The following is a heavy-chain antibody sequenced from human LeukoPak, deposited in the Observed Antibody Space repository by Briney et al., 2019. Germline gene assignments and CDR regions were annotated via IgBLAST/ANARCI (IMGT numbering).Heavy chain of an antibody. D-gene: IGHD6-13*01. Sequence: NPGGSLRLSCAASGFTFSDYYMSWIRQAPGKGLEWVSYISSSSSYTNYADSVKGRFTISRDNAKNSLYLQMNSLRAEDTAVYYCARDRGAASPHWVDLWGQGTLVTVSS. J-gene: IGHJ5*02. CDR1: GFTFSDYY. CDR3: ARDRGAASPHWVDL. CDR2: ISSSSSYT. V-gene: IGHV3-11*05.